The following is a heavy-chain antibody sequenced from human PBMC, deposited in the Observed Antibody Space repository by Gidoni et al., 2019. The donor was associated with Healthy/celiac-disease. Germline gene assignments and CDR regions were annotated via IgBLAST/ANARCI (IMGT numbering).Heavy chain of an antibody. CDR2: IRYDGSNK. V-gene: IGHV3-30*02. J-gene: IGHJ4*02. CDR3: AKAAPLAVAGTV. Sequence: QVQLVESGGGVVQPGGSLRLSCAASGFTFSSYGMHWVRQAPGKGLEWVAFIRYDGSNKYYADSVKGRFTISRDNSKNTLYLQMNSLRAEDTAVYYCAKAAPLAVAGTVWGQGTLVTVSS. CDR1: GFTFSSYG. D-gene: IGHD6-19*01.